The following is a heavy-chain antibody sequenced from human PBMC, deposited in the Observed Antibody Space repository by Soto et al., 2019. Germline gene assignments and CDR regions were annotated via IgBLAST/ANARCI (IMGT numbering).Heavy chain of an antibody. CDR1: GGSISGGGYS. CDR3: ARVRTPSLSAY. V-gene: IGHV4-30-2*01. Sequence: TQSLTCAGSGGSISGGGYSWSWIRQPPGRGLEWIGYIYHRGSTYYNPSLKRRATISVDRSKNQFSLKLSSVTAADTAVYYCARVRTPSLSAYWGQGTLVNVSS. D-gene: IGHD1-26*01. J-gene: IGHJ4*02. CDR2: IYHRGST.